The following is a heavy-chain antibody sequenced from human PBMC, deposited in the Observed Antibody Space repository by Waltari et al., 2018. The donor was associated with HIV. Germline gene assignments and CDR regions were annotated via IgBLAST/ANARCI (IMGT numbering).Heavy chain of an antibody. Sequence: QVQLQESGPGLVKPSETLSLTCGVSGYPITSGYHWGWIRQPPGMGLEGIGSIFHSGSAYYNPPRRSRVTISVDTSKNQFSLKLNSVTAADTAVYFCARSEGAQTATIFDRWGQGTLVTVSS. D-gene: IGHD3-3*01. CDR1: GYPITSGYH. CDR3: ARSEGAQTATIFDR. CDR2: IFHSGSA. V-gene: IGHV4-38-2*01. J-gene: IGHJ4*02.